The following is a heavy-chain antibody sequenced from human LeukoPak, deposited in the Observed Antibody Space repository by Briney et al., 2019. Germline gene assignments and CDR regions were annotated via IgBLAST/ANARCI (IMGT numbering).Heavy chain of an antibody. CDR1: GFTFSTYA. V-gene: IGHV3-30-3*01. CDR2: ISYDGSDK. CDR3: ARYYYYGSGSFDY. D-gene: IGHD3-10*01. J-gene: IGHJ4*02. Sequence: PGGSLRLSCAASGFTFSTYAMHWVRQAPGKGLEWVAVISYDGSDKNYADSVKGRFTISRDNSKNMLYLQMNSLRAEDTAVYYCARYYYYGSGSFDYWGQGTLVTVSS.